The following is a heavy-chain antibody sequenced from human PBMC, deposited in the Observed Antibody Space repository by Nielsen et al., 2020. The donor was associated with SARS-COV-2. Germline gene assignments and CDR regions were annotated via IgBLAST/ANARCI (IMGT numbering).Heavy chain of an antibody. CDR2: IYYSGST. CDR3: ARQSRTGTATRY. CDR1: GGSISSGGYY. Sequence: SETLSLTCTVSGGSISSGGYYWSWIRQHPGKGLEWIGYIYYSGSTYYNPSLKSRVTISVDTSKNQFSLKLSSVTAADTAVYYCARQSRTGTATRYWGQGTLVTVSS. D-gene: IGHD1-1*01. V-gene: IGHV4-31*03. J-gene: IGHJ4*02.